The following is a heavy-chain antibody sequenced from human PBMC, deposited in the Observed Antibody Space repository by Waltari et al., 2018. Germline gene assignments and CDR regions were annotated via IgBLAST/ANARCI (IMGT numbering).Heavy chain of an antibody. J-gene: IGHJ3*02. D-gene: IGHD1-7*01. V-gene: IGHV3-20*01. CDR3: ARLTGTTDEDAFDI. Sequence: EVQLVESGGGVVRPGGSLRLSCAASGFTFDDYGMSWVRPAPGKGLEWVSGIKWNGGSTGYADSVKGRFTISRDNAKNSLYLQMNSLRAEDTALYHCARLTGTTDEDAFDIWGQGTMVTVSS. CDR2: IKWNGGST. CDR1: GFTFDDYG.